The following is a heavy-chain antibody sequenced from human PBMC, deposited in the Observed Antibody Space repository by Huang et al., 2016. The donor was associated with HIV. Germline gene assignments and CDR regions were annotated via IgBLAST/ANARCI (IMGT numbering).Heavy chain of an antibody. Sequence: QVHLEQWGAGLLKASETLSLTCAVYGGSFSGYYWNWLRQAPGKGLEWVGEINHSGNTNYNPPRKSRVNMSGDTSKSQFSLYLTSLSAADTGTYFCARRYNSRRDYWGRGTLVTVHS. J-gene: IGHJ4*02. CDR2: INHSGNT. V-gene: IGHV4-34*02. CDR3: ARRYNSRRDY. D-gene: IGHD3-22*01. CDR1: GGSFSGYY.